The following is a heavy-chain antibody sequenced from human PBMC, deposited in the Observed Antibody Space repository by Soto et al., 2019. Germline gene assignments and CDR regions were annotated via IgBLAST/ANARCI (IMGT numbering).Heavy chain of an antibody. J-gene: IGHJ3*02. CDR2: FDPEDGET. Sequence: ASVKVSCKVSGYTLTELSMHWVRQAPGKGLEWMGGFDPEDGETIYAQKFQGRVTMTEDTSTDTAYMELSSLRSEDTAVYYCATTKDCSGGSCYLGGAFDIWGQGTMVTVSS. V-gene: IGHV1-24*01. D-gene: IGHD2-15*01. CDR1: GYTLTELS. CDR3: ATTKDCSGGSCYLGGAFDI.